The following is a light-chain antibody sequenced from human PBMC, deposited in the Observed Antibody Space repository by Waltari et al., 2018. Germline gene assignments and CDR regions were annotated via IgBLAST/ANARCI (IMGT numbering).Light chain of an antibody. J-gene: IGKJ5*01. V-gene: IGKV3-11*01. Sequence: EVVLTQSPATLSLSPGERATLSCRASQSISNYLAWHQQKPGQAPRLLIYDASNRAPGVPARFSGSGSGTDFTLTISSLEAEDFAVYYCRHRTNWPPITFGQGTRLEIK. CDR1: QSISNY. CDR3: RHRTNWPPIT. CDR2: DAS.